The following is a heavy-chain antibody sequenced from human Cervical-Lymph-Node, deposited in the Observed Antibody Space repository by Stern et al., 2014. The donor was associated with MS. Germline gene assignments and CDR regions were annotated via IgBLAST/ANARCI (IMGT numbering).Heavy chain of an antibody. CDR1: GYTLTNYP. CDR3: ARDFVDTAMITRSDYLDS. CDR2: INNNTGNP. D-gene: IGHD5-18*01. V-gene: IGHV7-4-1*02. J-gene: IGHJ4*02. Sequence: VQLVESGSELKAPGASVKVSCKASGYTLTNYPMNWVRQAPGQGLEWMGWINNNTGNPTYAQGFTGRFVFSLAHSVSTAYLHISSLKAEDTAVYYCARDFVDTAMITRSDYLDSWGQGTLVTVSS.